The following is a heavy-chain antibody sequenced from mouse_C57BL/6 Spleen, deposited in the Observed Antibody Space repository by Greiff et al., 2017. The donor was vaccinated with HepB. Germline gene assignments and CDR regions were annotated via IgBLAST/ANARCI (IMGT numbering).Heavy chain of an antibody. CDR3: ARAGITSPCWYCDV. CDR1: GYTFTSYW. CDR2: IHPNSGST. D-gene: IGHD1-1*01. J-gene: IGHJ1*03. V-gene: IGHV1-64*01. Sequence: QVQLQQPGAELVKPGASVKLSCKASGYTFTSYWMHWVKQRPGQGLEWIGMIHPNSGSTKYNEKFKSKATLTVDKSSSTAYMQLSSLTSKDSAVYYCARAGITSPCWYCDVWGTGTTVTVSS.